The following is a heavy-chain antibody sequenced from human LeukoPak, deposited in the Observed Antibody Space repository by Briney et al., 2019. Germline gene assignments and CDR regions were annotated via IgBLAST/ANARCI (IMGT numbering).Heavy chain of an antibody. Sequence: SETLSLACTVSGGSISSYYWSWIRQPPGKGLEWIGYIYYSGSTNYNPSLKSRVTISVDTSKNQFSLKLSSVTAADTAVYYCARGQDYYYYYMDVWGKGTTVTVSS. CDR2: IYYSGST. J-gene: IGHJ6*03. CDR3: ARGQDYYYYYMDV. V-gene: IGHV4-59*01. CDR1: GGSISSYY.